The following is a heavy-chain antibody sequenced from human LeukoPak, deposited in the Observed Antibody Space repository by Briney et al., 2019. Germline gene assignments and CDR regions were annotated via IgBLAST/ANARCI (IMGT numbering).Heavy chain of an antibody. CDR1: GFTFSSYA. J-gene: IGHJ4*02. CDR3: AKDSYYYDSSGSVDPPVY. V-gene: IGHV3-23*01. CDR2: ISGSGGST. Sequence: GGSLRLSCAASGFTFSSYAMSWVRQAPGKGLEWVSAISGSGGSTYYADSAKGRFTISRDNSKNTLYLQMNSLRAEDTAVYYCAKDSYYYDSSGSVDPPVYWGQGTLVTVSS. D-gene: IGHD3-22*01.